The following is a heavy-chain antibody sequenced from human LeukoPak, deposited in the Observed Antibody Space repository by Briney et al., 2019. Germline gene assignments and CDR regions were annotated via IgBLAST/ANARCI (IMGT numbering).Heavy chain of an antibody. Sequence: GGSLRLSCAASGFTFSSYAMHWVRQAQGKGLEWVAVISYDGSNKYYADSVKGRFTISRDNSKNTLYLQMNRLRAEDTAVYYCARDYYDRSGYYPDYWGQGTLVTVSS. CDR2: ISYDGSNK. CDR3: ARDYYDRSGYYPDY. V-gene: IGHV3-30-3*01. J-gene: IGHJ4*02. D-gene: IGHD3-22*01. CDR1: GFTFSSYA.